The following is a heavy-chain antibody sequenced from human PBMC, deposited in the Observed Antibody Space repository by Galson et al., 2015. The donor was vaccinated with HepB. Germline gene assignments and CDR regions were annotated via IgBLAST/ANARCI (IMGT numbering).Heavy chain of an antibody. Sequence: SLRLSCAASGFTFSSYRMHWVRQAPGKGLVWVSRINSDGSSTSYADSVKGRFTISRDNAKNTLYLQMNSLRAEDTAVYYCARVAYDSSGYFPFDYWGQGTLVTVSS. V-gene: IGHV3-74*01. J-gene: IGHJ4*02. CDR2: INSDGSST. CDR3: ARVAYDSSGYFPFDY. D-gene: IGHD3-22*01. CDR1: GFTFSSYR.